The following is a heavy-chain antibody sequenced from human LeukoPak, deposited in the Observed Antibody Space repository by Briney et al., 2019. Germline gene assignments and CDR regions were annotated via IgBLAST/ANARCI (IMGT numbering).Heavy chain of an antibody. Sequence: ASVKVSCKASGYTFTSYAISWVRQAPGQGLEWMGGIIPIFGTANYAQKFQGRVTITADESTSTAYMELSSLRSEDTAVYYCARGNTPIGYCSGGSCWGYYFDYWGQGTLVTVSS. D-gene: IGHD2-15*01. V-gene: IGHV1-69*13. CDR2: IIPIFGTA. CDR1: GYTFTSYA. CDR3: ARGNTPIGYCSGGSCWGYYFDY. J-gene: IGHJ4*02.